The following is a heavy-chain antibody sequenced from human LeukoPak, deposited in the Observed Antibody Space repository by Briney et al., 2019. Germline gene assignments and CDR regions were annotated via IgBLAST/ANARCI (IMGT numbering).Heavy chain of an antibody. J-gene: IGHJ5*02. CDR1: GYTLTELS. CDR3: ATEVGGRYYYGSGSYSYNWFDP. D-gene: IGHD3-10*01. Sequence: ASVKVSCKVSGYTLTELSMHWVRQAPGKGLEWMGGFDPEDGETIYAQKFQGRVTMTEDTSTDTAYMELSSLRSEDTAVYYCATEVGGRYYYGSGSYSYNWFDPWGQGTLVTVSS. CDR2: FDPEDGET. V-gene: IGHV1-24*01.